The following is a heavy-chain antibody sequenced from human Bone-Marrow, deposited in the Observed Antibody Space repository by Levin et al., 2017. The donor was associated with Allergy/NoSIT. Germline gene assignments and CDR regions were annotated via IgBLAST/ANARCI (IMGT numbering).Heavy chain of an antibody. CDR1: GFIFVNYR. CDR2: IQQIGSEE. V-gene: IGHV3-7*01. CDR3: ARDVGHLPYDY. D-gene: IGHD1-26*01. Sequence: GGSLRLSCEASGFIFVNYRMSWVRQAPGKGLEWVASIQQIGSEEDYVDSVKGRFTISRDNGKNSLYLQMNNLRAEDTAVYYCARDVGHLPYDYWGQGTLVTVSS. J-gene: IGHJ4*02.